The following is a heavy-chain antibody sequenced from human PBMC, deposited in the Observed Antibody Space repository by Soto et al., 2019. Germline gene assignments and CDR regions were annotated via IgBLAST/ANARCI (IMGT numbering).Heavy chain of an antibody. Sequence: SETLSLTCTVSGGSVSSGSYYWSWIRQPPGKGLEWIGYIYYSGSTNYNPSLKSRVTISVDTSKNQFSLKLSSVTAADTAVYYCARARFGELLDDYWGQGTLVTVSS. V-gene: IGHV4-61*01. J-gene: IGHJ4*02. CDR2: IYYSGST. CDR3: ARARFGELLDDY. CDR1: GGSVSSGSYY. D-gene: IGHD3-10*01.